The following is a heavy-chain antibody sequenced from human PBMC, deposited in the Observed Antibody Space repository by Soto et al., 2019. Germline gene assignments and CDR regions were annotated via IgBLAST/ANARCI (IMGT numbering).Heavy chain of an antibody. D-gene: IGHD5-18*01. V-gene: IGHV4-61*08. Sequence: SETLSLTCTVSGGSVSSGGNYWGWIRQPPGKGLEWIANIYYSGSTSYNPSLKSRVTISVDTSKNQSSLKLSSVTAAETAVYYCARGGYSYVDFDYWGQGTLVTVSS. CDR3: ARGGYSYVDFDY. J-gene: IGHJ4*02. CDR1: GGSVSSGGNY. CDR2: IYYSGST.